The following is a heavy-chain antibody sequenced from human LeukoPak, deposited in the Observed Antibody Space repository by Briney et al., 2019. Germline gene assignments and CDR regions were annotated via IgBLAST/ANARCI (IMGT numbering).Heavy chain of an antibody. CDR3: LGYSGYAKGGAFDI. D-gene: IGHD5-12*01. V-gene: IGHV4-30-4*01. CDR1: GGSISSGDYY. Sequence: SETLSLTCTVSGGSISSGDYYWSWLRQPPGKGLEWIGYIYYSGSTYYNPSLKSRVTISVDTSKNQFSLKLSSVTAADTAVYYCLGYSGYAKGGAFDIWGQGTMVTVSS. J-gene: IGHJ3*02. CDR2: IYYSGST.